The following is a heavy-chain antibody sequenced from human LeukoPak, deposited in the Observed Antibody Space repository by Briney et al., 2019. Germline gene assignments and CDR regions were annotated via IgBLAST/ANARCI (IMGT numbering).Heavy chain of an antibody. Sequence: GGSLRLSCAASGFTFSSYGMHWVRQAPGKGLEWVSAISGSGGSTYYADSVKGRFTISRDNSKNTLYLQMNSLRAEDTAVYYCARELISTTWRGNRSYFDLWGRGTLVTVSS. CDR1: GFTFSSYG. D-gene: IGHD1-1*01. J-gene: IGHJ2*01. V-gene: IGHV3-23*01. CDR2: ISGSGGST. CDR3: ARELISTTWRGNRSYFDL.